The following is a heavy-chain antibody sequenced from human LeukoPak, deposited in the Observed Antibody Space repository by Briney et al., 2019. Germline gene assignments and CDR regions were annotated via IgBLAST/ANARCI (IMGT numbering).Heavy chain of an antibody. J-gene: IGHJ6*03. D-gene: IGHD6-13*01. CDR1: GGSFSGYY. CDR2: INHSGRT. Sequence: SETLSLTCAVYGGSFSGYYWSWIRQPPGKGLEWIGEINHSGRTNYNPSLKSRVTISVDTSKNQFSLKLSCVTVADTAVYYCARGRRYSSSWYGMDVWGKGTTVTVSS. CDR3: ARGRRYSSSWYGMDV. V-gene: IGHV4-34*01.